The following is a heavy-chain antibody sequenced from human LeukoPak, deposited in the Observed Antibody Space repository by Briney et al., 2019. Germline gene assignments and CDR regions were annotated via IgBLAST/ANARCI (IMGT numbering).Heavy chain of an antibody. D-gene: IGHD3-10*01. Sequence: PSETLSPTCAVYGGSFSGYYWSWIRQPPGKGLEWIGEINHSGSTNYNPSLKSRVTISVGTSKNQFSLKLSSVTAADTAVYYCAREVLRSRYYYYMDVWGKGTTVTVSS. CDR3: AREVLRSRYYYYMDV. J-gene: IGHJ6*03. CDR2: INHSGST. CDR1: GGSFSGYY. V-gene: IGHV4-34*01.